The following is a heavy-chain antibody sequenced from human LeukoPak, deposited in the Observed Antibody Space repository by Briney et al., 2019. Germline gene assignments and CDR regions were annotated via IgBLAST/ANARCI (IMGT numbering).Heavy chain of an antibody. CDR3: AKVSSPVRGLIDY. V-gene: IGHV3-48*01. CDR1: GFTFSSYS. J-gene: IGHJ4*02. D-gene: IGHD3-10*01. Sequence: AGGSLRLSCAASGFTFSSYSMNWVRQAPGKGLEWVSYISSSSSTIYYADSVKGRFTISRDNSRNTLYLQMNSLRAEDTAVCYCAKVSSPVRGLIDYWGQGTLVTVSS. CDR2: ISSSSSTI.